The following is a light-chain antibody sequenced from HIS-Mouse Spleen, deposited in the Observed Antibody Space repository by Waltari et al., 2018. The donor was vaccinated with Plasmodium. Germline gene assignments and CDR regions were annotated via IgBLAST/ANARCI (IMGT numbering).Light chain of an antibody. CDR3: QQYNNWLT. CDR2: GAS. Sequence: EIVMTQSPATLSVSQGERATLSGRASQSVSSNLAWYQQKPGQAPRLLIYGASTRATGISARFSGSGSGTEFTLTISSMQSEDFAVYYCQQYNNWLTFGGGTKVEIK. V-gene: IGKV3-15*01. J-gene: IGKJ4*01. CDR1: QSVSSN.